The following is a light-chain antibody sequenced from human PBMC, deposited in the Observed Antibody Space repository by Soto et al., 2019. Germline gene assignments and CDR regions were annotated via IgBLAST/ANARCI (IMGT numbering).Light chain of an antibody. CDR2: GAS. Sequence: IVMTQSPATLSVSPGERATLSCKASHSISSNVAWYQQKPGQAPRLLIYGASTRATGIPARFSGSGSGTDFTLTITSLQSEDFAVYFCQQYNNWPPVTFGGGTKVEIK. CDR1: HSISSN. CDR3: QQYNNWPPVT. V-gene: IGKV3-15*01. J-gene: IGKJ4*01.